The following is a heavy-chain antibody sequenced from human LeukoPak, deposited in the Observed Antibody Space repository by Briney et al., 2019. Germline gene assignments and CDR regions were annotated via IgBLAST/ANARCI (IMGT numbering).Heavy chain of an antibody. D-gene: IGHD6-19*01. J-gene: IGHJ4*02. CDR3: AKNPIKFPDIPHQIAVAGTNYFDY. Sequence: GGSLRLSCAASGFTFSIYAMHWVRQAPGKGLEWVAVISYDGSNKYNADSVKGRFTISRDNSKNTLYLQMNSLRAEDTAVYYCAKNPIKFPDIPHQIAVAGTNYFDYWGQGTLVTVSS. CDR1: GFTFSIYA. CDR2: ISYDGSNK. V-gene: IGHV3-30-3*02.